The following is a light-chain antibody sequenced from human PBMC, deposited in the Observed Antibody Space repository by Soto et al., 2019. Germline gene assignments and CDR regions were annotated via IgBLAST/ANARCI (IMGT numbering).Light chain of an antibody. CDR2: KAS. CDR1: QSISSR. V-gene: IGKV1-5*03. J-gene: IGKJ1*01. CDR3: QPYNSYWT. Sequence: DIQMTQSPSTLSASVGDRVTITCRASQSISSRLAWYQQKPGKAPKLLIYKASSLESGVPSRFSGSGSGTEFTLTISSLQPDDSANYSCQPYNSYWTFGQGTKVEIK.